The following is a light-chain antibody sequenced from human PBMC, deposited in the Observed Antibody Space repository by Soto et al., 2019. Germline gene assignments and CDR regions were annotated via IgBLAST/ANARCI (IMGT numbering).Light chain of an antibody. CDR1: QNIQSF. CDR3: QQYNSHSYYS. V-gene: IGKV1-5*03. CDR2: LAS. Sequence: DIQMTQFPSTLSASVGDQVTITCRASQNIQSFLAWYQQKPGKAPKLLIYLASRLEGGVQSRFSGSGSGTEFTLTINSLQPDDFAIYFCQQYNSHSYYSFGQGTKLEVK. J-gene: IGKJ2*03.